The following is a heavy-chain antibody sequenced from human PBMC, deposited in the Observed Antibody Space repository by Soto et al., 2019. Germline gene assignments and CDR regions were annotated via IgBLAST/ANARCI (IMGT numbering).Heavy chain of an antibody. CDR1: GFTFSNAW. Sequence: GGSLRLSCAASGFTFSNAWMNWVRQAPGKGLEWVGRIKSKTDGGTTDYAAPVKGRFTISRDDSKNTLYLQMNSLKTEDTAVYYCTTASGDGYYYGMDVWGQGTTVTVSS. CDR2: IKSKTDGGTT. D-gene: IGHD6-25*01. CDR3: TTASGDGYYYGMDV. V-gene: IGHV3-15*07. J-gene: IGHJ6*02.